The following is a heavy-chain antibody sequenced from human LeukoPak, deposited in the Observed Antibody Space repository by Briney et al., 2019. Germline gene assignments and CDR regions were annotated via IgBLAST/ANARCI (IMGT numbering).Heavy chain of an antibody. J-gene: IGHJ5*02. V-gene: IGHV4-31*03. CDR2: IYYSGST. Sequence: NPSETLSLTCTVSGGSISSGGYYWSWIRQHPGKGLEWIGYIYYSGSTNYNPSLKSRVTISVDTSKNQFSLKLSSVTAADTAVYYCARRVPAANNWFDPWGQGTLVTVSS. D-gene: IGHD2-2*01. CDR3: ARRVPAANNWFDP. CDR1: GGSISSGGYY.